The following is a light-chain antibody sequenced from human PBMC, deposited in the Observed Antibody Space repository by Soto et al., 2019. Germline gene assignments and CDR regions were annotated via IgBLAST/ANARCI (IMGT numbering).Light chain of an antibody. CDR2: DAS. Sequence: EVVMRQSPATLSVSPGERATLSCRASQSVSSTLAWYQQKPGQAPRLLIYDASTRATGIPARFSGSGSGTEFTLTVNSLQSEDFAVYYCQQYNNWPLTFGGGTKVDIK. V-gene: IGKV3-15*01. CDR3: QQYNNWPLT. CDR1: QSVSST. J-gene: IGKJ4*01.